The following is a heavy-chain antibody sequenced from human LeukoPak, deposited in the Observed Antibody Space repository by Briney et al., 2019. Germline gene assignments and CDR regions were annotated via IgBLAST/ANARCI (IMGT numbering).Heavy chain of an antibody. CDR3: ARWGSGSYHFFDY. CDR1: GLTFSTYW. J-gene: IGHJ4*02. CDR2: IYSGGTS. D-gene: IGHD1-26*01. Sequence: PGGSLRLSCAVSGLTFSTYWMSWVRQAPGQGLEWVSVIYSGGTSYYADSVKGRFTLSRDNSKNTLYLQMNSLRAEDTAVYYCARWGSGSYHFFDYWGQGTLVTVSS. V-gene: IGHV3-53*01.